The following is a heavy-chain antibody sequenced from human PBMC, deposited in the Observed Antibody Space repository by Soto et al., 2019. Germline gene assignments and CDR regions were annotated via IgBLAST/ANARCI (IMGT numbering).Heavy chain of an antibody. V-gene: IGHV4-59*01. J-gene: IGHJ6*02. D-gene: IGHD5-12*01. Sequence: PSETLSLTCTVSGGSISSYYWSWIRQPPGKGLEWIGYIYYSGSTNYNPSLKSRVTISVDTSKNQFSLKLSSVTAADTAVSYCARVPYSGYDYYYYGMDVWGQGTTVTVSS. CDR1: GGSISSYY. CDR3: ARVPYSGYDYYYYGMDV. CDR2: IYYSGST.